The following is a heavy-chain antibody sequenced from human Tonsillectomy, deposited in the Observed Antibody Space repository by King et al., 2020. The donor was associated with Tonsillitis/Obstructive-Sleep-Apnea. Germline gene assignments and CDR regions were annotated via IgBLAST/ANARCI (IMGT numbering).Heavy chain of an antibody. Sequence: VQLVESGGGLVQPGRSQRLSCAASGFIFDDYAMHWVRQVPGKGLEWVSGISWNGGSKDYADSVKGRFTISRDNTRNSLYLQMNSLRAEDTALYYCAKVFLHYAWGSYRPFDVWGQGTVVTVSS. D-gene: IGHD3-16*02. CDR2: ISWNGGSK. CDR3: AKVFLHYAWGSYRPFDV. V-gene: IGHV3-9*01. CDR1: GFIFDDYA. J-gene: IGHJ3*01.